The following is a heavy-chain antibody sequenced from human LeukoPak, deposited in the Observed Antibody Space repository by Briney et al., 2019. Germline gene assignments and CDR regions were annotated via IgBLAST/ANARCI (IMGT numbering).Heavy chain of an antibody. CDR2: ISGSGGST. CDR1: GFTFSSYA. D-gene: IGHD2-21*02. V-gene: IGHV3-23*01. CDR3: AKSGGFVVVTVIDP. J-gene: IGHJ5*02. Sequence: GSLRLSCAASGFTFSSYAMSWVRQAPGKGLEWVSAISGSGGSTYYADSVKGRFTISRDNSKNTLYPQMNSLRAEDTAVYYCAKSGGFVVVTVIDPWGQGTLVSVSS.